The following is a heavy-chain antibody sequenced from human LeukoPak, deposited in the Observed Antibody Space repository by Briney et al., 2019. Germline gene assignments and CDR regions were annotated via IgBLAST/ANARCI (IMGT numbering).Heavy chain of an antibody. CDR3: ASAGYYYDSSGYYPLEFDP. CDR2: IYYSGST. CDR1: GGSISSYY. J-gene: IGHJ5*02. Sequence: PSETLSLTCTVSGGSISSYYWSWIRQPPGKGLEWIGYIYYSGSTNYNPSLKSRVTISVDTSKNQFSLKLSSVTAADTAVYYCASAGYYYDSSGYYPLEFDPWGQGTLVTVSS. V-gene: IGHV4-59*08. D-gene: IGHD3-22*01.